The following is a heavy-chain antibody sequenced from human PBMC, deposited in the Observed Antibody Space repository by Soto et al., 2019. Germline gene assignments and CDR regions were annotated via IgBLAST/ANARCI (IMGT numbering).Heavy chain of an antibody. CDR3: AKDSSSSYYYYYGMDV. J-gene: IGHJ6*02. D-gene: IGHD6-6*01. CDR2: ISYDGSNK. CDR1: GFTFSSYG. V-gene: IGHV3-30*18. Sequence: HPGGSLRLSCAASGFTFSSYGMHWVRQAPGKELEWVAVISYDGSNKYYADSVKGRFTISRDNSKNTLYLQMNSLRAEDTAVYYCAKDSSSSYYYYYGMDVWGQGTTVTVSS.